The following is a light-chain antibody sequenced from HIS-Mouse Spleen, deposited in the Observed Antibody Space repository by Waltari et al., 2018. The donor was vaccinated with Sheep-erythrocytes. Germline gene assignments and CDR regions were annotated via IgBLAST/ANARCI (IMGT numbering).Light chain of an antibody. CDR1: SGHSSSA. Sequence: QLVLTQSPSASASLGASVKLTSPLSSGHSSSAISWHQQQPEKGPRYLMKLNSDGSHSKGDGIPDRFSGSSSGAERYLTISSLQSEDEADYYCQTWGTGIQVFGGGTKLTVL. J-gene: IGLJ2*01. CDR2: LNSDGSH. CDR3: QTWGTGIQV. V-gene: IGLV4-69*01.